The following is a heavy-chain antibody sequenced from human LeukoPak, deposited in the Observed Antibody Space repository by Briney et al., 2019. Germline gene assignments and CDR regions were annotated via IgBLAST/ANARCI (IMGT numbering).Heavy chain of an antibody. CDR2: MNPNSGNT. J-gene: IGHJ5*02. CDR1: GYTFTSYG. V-gene: IGHV1-8*02. D-gene: IGHD3-3*01. Sequence: ASVKVSCKASGYTFTSYGISWVRQAPGQGLEWMGWMNPNSGNTGYAQKFQGRVTMTRNTSISTAYMELSSLRSEDTAVYYCARGNDFWSGYPTYWFDPWGQGTLVTFSS. CDR3: ARGNDFWSGYPTYWFDP.